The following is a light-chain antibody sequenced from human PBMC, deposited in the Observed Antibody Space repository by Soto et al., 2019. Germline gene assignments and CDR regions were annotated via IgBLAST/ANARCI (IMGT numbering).Light chain of an antibody. Sequence: QSLLTQPASVSGSPGQSITISCTGTSSDVGGHNYVSWYQQHPGKAPKLMIYEVNKRPSEVSNRFSGSKSGNTASLTISGLRPEDEADYYCNSYTSRYTFVLGTGTKVTVL. J-gene: IGLJ1*01. CDR1: SSDVGGHNY. CDR3: NSYTSRYTFV. CDR2: EVN. V-gene: IGLV2-14*01.